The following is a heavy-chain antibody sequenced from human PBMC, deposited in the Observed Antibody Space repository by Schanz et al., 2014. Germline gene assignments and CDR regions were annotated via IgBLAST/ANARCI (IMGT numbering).Heavy chain of an antibody. D-gene: IGHD2-8*01. V-gene: IGHV3-7*01. CDR3: MRDRGFCANDICWLRYYMDV. Sequence: EVQLVESGGGLVQPGGSLRLSCVVSGFNFRNYWLSWVRQAPGKGLEWVASIKQEGDEKNYVDSVKGRFTISRDNAKNSLFLQMNSLRADDTAVYYCMRDRGFCANDICWLRYYMDVWGNGTTVTVSS. J-gene: IGHJ6*03. CDR2: IKQEGDEK. CDR1: GFNFRNYW.